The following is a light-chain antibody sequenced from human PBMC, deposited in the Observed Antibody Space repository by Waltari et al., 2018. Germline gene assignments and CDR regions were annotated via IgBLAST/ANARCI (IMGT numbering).Light chain of an antibody. CDR2: EGS. Sequence: QSALTQPASVSGSPGQSITISCTGTSSDVGSHNLVSWYQHHPGKAPKFVIYEGSKRPSGVSNRFSGSKSGNTASLTISGLQAEVEGDYYCCSYAGSNTFNVVFGGGTKLTVL. CDR3: CSYAGSNTFNVV. CDR1: SSDVGSHNL. J-gene: IGLJ2*01. V-gene: IGLV2-23*03.